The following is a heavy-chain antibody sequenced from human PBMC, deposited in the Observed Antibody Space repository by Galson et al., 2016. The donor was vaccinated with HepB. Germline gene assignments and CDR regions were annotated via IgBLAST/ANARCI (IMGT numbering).Heavy chain of an antibody. CDR2: VWFDETTK. CDR3: AKDPGRDGGMDV. V-gene: IGHV3-33*06. CDR1: GFTFEKYG. J-gene: IGHJ6*02. Sequence: SLRLSCAVSGFTFEKYGVHWVRQAPGKGLDWVAVVWFDETTKYYADSVKGRFPISRDNSKNTVYLHMNSLRAEDTAVYYCAKDPGRDGGMDVWGQGTTVTVFS. D-gene: IGHD5-24*01.